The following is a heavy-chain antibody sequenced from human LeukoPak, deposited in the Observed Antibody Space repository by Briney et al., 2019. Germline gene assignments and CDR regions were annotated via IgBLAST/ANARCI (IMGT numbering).Heavy chain of an antibody. CDR3: AKDAAAIPDYFDY. CDR1: GFTFSSYG. V-gene: IGHV3-30*18. D-gene: IGHD2-2*02. Sequence: SGGSLRLSCAASGFTFSSYGMHWVRQAPGKRLEWVAVILYDGSNKYYADSVKGRFTISRDNSKNTLYLQMNSLRAEDTAVYYCAKDAAAIPDYFDYWGQGTLVTVSS. J-gene: IGHJ4*02. CDR2: ILYDGSNK.